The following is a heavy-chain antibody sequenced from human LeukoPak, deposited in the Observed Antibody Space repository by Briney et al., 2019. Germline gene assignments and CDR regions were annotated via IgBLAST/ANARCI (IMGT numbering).Heavy chain of an antibody. CDR1: GFTFSSYA. CDR3: ARDRGIAAGTPNY. V-gene: IGHV3-23*01. D-gene: IGHD6-13*01. J-gene: IGHJ4*02. Sequence: GGSLRLSCAASGFTFSSYAMSWVRQAPGKGREWVSAISGSGGSTYYADSVKGRFTISRDNSKNTLYLQMNSLGAEDTAVYYCARDRGIAAGTPNYWGQGPLVTVSS. CDR2: ISGSGGST.